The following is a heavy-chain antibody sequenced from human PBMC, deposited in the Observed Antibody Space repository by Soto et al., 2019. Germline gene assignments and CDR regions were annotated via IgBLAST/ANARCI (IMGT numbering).Heavy chain of an antibody. CDR1: GFTVSSNY. Sequence: GGSLRLSCAASGFTVSSNYMSWVRQAPGKGLEWVSVIYSGGSTYYADSVKGGFTIPRDNSKKTLYLQMNSLRAEDTAVYYCARVSVTTNYYYMDVWGKGTTVTVSS. D-gene: IGHD4-17*01. J-gene: IGHJ6*03. V-gene: IGHV3-66*01. CDR2: IYSGGST. CDR3: ARVSVTTNYYYMDV.